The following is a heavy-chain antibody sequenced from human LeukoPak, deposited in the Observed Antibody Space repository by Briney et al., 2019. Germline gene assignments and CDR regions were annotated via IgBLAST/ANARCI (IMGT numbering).Heavy chain of an antibody. CDR2: ILYAGSTK. CDR1: GFTFSSFG. J-gene: IGHJ4*02. CDR3: ARGVMYYDSSGYLFDY. Sequence: PGGSLRLSCAASGFTFSSFGMQWVRQAPGKGREWVAIILYAGSTKYFEDSVKGRFTISRDNSTTPLSLQMTSLRAEDTAVYYCARGVMYYDSSGYLFDYWGQGILVTVSS. V-gene: IGHV3-33*01. D-gene: IGHD3-22*01.